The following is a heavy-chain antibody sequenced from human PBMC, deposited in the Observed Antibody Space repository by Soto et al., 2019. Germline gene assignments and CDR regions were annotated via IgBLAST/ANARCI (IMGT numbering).Heavy chain of an antibody. J-gene: IGHJ6*02. Sequence: QVQLVQSGAEVKKPGSSVKVSCKASGGTFSSYAISWVRQAPGQGLEWMGGIIPIFGTANYAQKFQGRVTITADESTSTADMELSSLRSEDTAVYYCARILASGAGTHYYYGMDVWGQGTTVTVSS. V-gene: IGHV1-69*01. CDR1: GGTFSSYA. CDR2: IIPIFGTA. CDR3: ARILASGAGTHYYYGMDV. D-gene: IGHD6-19*01.